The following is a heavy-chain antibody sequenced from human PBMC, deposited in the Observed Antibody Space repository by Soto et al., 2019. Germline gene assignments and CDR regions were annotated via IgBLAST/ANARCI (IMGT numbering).Heavy chain of an antibody. CDR3: ARGAFSYTSISPFAY. V-gene: IGHV3-21*01. CDR1: GFSLSSYT. Sequence: LRLSCVASGFSLSSYTMTWVRQAPGKGLEWVSSITTSSYIYYADSVKGRFTISSDNTKNSLHLEMNSLRAEDTALYYCARGAFSYTSISPFAYWGQGTLVTVSS. CDR2: ITTSSYI. J-gene: IGHJ4*02. D-gene: IGHD5-12*01.